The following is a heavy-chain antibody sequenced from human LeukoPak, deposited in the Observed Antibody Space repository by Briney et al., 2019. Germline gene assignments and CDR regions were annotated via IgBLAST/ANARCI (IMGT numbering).Heavy chain of an antibody. CDR1: GFTFDDYV. J-gene: IGHJ6*02. D-gene: IGHD6-25*01. Sequence: GGSLRLSCAASGFTFDDYVMHWVRQAPGKGLEWVSGISWNSASIGHADSVKGRFTISRDNAKNSLYLQMNSLRVEDTALYYCVKDIRRISSGDDGMDVWGQGTTVTVSS. V-gene: IGHV3-9*01. CDR3: VKDIRRISSGDDGMDV. CDR2: ISWNSASI.